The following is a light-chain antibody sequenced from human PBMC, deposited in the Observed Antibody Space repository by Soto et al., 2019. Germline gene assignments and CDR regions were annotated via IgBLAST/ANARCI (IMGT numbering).Light chain of an antibody. CDR3: SSYISSSTSVV. CDR1: SSDVGSYNY. J-gene: IGLJ2*01. CDR2: DVS. Sequence: QSALTQPASVSGSPGQSITISCTGTSSDVGSYNYVSWYQQHPGKAPKLMIYDVSNRPSGVSDRFSGSKSGNTASLTTSGLQAEDEADYYCSSYISSSTSVVFGGGTKLTVL. V-gene: IGLV2-14*01.